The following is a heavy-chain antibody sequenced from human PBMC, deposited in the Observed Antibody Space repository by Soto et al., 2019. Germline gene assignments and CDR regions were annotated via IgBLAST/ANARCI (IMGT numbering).Heavy chain of an antibody. CDR1: GGSISTYY. CDR3: ARDRRYSYGWSEGSGGMDV. V-gene: IGHV4-59*01. CDR2: IHYSGSI. J-gene: IGHJ6*02. Sequence: LETLSLTWTVSGGSISTYYWSWILQHPGKGLEWIGYIHYSGSINYNPSLKSRVTISVDTSKNQFSLKLSSVTAADTAVYYCARDRRYSYGWSEGSGGMDVWGQGTTVTVSS. D-gene: IGHD5-18*01.